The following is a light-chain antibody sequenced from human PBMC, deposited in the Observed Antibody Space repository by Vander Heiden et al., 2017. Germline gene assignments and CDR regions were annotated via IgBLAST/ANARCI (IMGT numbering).Light chain of an antibody. J-gene: IGLJ3*02. CDR2: DTT. V-gene: IGLV7-46*01. CDR1: TAPVPRGHS. Sequence: AVFTPEPSLTVPPGAPVTRTCGSSTAPVPRGHSPYSLQQKPGQAPRTLIIDTTNKHTWIPARVSGSRLGGKTALTLSGAQPEDEADDDCLRSYTDARRGVFGGGTRLTVL. CDR3: LRSYTDARRGV.